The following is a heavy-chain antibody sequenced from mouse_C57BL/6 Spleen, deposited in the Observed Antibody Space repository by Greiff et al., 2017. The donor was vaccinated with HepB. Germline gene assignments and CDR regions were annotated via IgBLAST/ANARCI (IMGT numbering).Heavy chain of an antibody. V-gene: IGHV5-9-1*02. CDR2: ISSGGDYI. CDR3: TRGGYYDYDGVYAMDY. CDR1: GFTFSSYA. J-gene: IGHJ4*01. Sequence: EVMLVESGEGLVKPGGSLKLSCAASGFTFSSYAMSWVRQTPEKRLEWVAYISSGGDYIYYADTVKGRFTISRDNARNTLYLQMSSLKSEDTAMYYCTRGGYYDYDGVYAMDYWGQGTSVTVSS. D-gene: IGHD2-4*01.